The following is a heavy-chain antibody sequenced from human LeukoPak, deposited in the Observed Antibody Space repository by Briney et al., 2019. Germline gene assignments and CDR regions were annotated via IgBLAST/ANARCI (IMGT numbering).Heavy chain of an antibody. CDR2: ISAYNGNT. Sequence: GASVKVSCKASGYTFTSYGISWVRQAPGQGLEWMGWISAYNGNTNYAQKLQGRVTMTTDTSTSTAYMELRSLRSDDTAVYYCARVRQPMIVVVITSTTDAFDIWGQGTMVTVSS. CDR1: GYTFTSYG. D-gene: IGHD3-22*01. J-gene: IGHJ3*02. V-gene: IGHV1-18*01. CDR3: ARVRQPMIVVVITSTTDAFDI.